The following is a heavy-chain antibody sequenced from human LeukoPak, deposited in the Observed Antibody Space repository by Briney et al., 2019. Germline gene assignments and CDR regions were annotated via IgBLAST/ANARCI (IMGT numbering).Heavy chain of an antibody. J-gene: IGHJ4*02. CDR1: GGTFSSYA. CDR2: IIPIFGTA. CDR3: ARARAYDSSGYYFSGVDY. V-gene: IGHV1-69*13. Sequence: SVKVSCKASGGTFSSYAISWVRQAPGQGLEWMGGIIPIFGTANYAQKFQGRVTITADESTSTAYMELSSLRSEDTAVYYCARARAYDSSGYYFSGVDYWGQGTLVTVSS. D-gene: IGHD3-22*01.